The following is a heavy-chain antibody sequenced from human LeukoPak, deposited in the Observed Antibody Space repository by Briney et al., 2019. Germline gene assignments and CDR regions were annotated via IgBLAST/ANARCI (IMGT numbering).Heavy chain of an antibody. CDR3: ARRILYSSSWVFDY. J-gene: IGHJ4*02. CDR2: INHSGST. CDR1: GGSFSGYY. V-gene: IGHV4-34*01. D-gene: IGHD6-13*01. Sequence: SETLSLTCAVYGGSFSGYYWSWIRQPPGKGLEWIGEINHSGSTNYNPSLKSRVTISVDTSKNQFSLKLSSVTAADTAVYYCARRILYSSSWVFDYWGQGTLVTVSS.